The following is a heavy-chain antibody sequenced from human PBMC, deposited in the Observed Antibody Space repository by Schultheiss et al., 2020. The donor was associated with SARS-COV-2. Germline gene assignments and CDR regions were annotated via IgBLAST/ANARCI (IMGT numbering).Heavy chain of an antibody. D-gene: IGHD3-22*01. J-gene: IGHJ6*02. CDR2: IWYDGSNK. CDR3: AKEYDSSGYPPGGYYYYYGMDV. V-gene: IGHV3-30*02. CDR1: GFTFSSYG. Sequence: GGSLRLSCAASGFTFSSYGMHWVRQAPGKGLEWVAVIWYDGSNKYYADSVKGRFTISRDNSKNTLYLQMNSLRAEDTAVYYCAKEYDSSGYPPGGYYYYYGMDVWGQGTTVTVSS.